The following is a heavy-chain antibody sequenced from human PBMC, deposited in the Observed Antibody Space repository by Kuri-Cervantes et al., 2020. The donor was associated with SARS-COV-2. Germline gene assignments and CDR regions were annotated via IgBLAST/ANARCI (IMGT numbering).Heavy chain of an antibody. CDR2: IGT. Sequence: GGSLRLSCAASGFTFSSYDMHWVRQATGYGLERVSTIGTADSVRGRFTISRESARNSLYLQMNSLRAGDTAVYYCAREDSSGWSVGYFDLWGRGTLVTVSS. V-gene: IGHV3-13*01. J-gene: IGHJ2*01. D-gene: IGHD6-19*01. CDR1: GFTFSSYD. CDR3: AREDSSGWSVGYFDL.